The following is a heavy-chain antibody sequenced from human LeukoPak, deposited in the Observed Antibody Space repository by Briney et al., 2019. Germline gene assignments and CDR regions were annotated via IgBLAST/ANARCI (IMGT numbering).Heavy chain of an antibody. Sequence: GGSLRLSCAASGFTFSSYAMSWVRQAPGKGLEWVSAISGSGGSTYYADSVKGRFTISRDNSKNTLYLQMNTLRAEDTAVYYCARRKLTYYYGMDVWGQGTTVTVSS. J-gene: IGHJ6*02. D-gene: IGHD1-7*01. CDR3: ARRKLTYYYGMDV. CDR1: GFTFSSYA. V-gene: IGHV3-23*01. CDR2: ISGSGGST.